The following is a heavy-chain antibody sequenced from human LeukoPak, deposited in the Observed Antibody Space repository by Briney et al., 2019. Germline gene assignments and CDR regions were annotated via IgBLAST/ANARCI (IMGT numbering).Heavy chain of an antibody. V-gene: IGHV3-48*03. Sequence: GGSLRLSCAASGFTLSSYEMNWVRQAPGKGLEWISYISDSGSTTYYADSAKGRFSISRDNAKNSLYLQMNSLRAEDTAVYYCARIGYSNGGDALDIWGKGAMVTAS. D-gene: IGHD6-19*01. J-gene: IGHJ3*02. CDR3: ARIGYSNGGDALDI. CDR1: GFTLSSYE. CDR2: ISDSGSTT.